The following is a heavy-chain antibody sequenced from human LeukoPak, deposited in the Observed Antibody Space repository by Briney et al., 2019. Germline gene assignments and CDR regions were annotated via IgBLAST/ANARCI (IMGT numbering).Heavy chain of an antibody. Sequence: ASETLSLTCTVSGGSISSGSYYWSWIRQPAGKGLEWIGRIYTSGSTNCNPSLKSRVTISVDTSKNQFSLKLSSVTAADTAVYYCARARSTSYRTHYYYGMDVWGQGTTVTVSS. J-gene: IGHJ6*02. D-gene: IGHD2-2*01. CDR3: ARARSTSYRTHYYYGMDV. CDR1: GGSISSGSYY. V-gene: IGHV4-61*02. CDR2: IYTSGST.